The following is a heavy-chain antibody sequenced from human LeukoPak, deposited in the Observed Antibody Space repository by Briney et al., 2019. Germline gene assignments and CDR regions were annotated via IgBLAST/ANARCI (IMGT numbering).Heavy chain of an antibody. CDR2: IIPIFGTA. CDR3: ARVDDYSNSIDY. D-gene: IGHD4-11*01. V-gene: IGHV1-69*05. Sequence: SVKVSCKASGGTFSSYAISWVRQAPGQGLEWMGGIIPIFGTANYAQKFQGRVTITTDESTSTTYMELSSLRSEDTAVYYCARVDDYSNSIDYWGQGTLVTVSS. J-gene: IGHJ4*02. CDR1: GGTFSSYA.